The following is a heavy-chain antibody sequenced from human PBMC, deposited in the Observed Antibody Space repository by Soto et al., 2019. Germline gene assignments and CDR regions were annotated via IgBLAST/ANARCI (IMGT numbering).Heavy chain of an antibody. Sequence: PWGSLRLYCAASGFTFSSYGMHWVREAPGKGLEWVAVISYDGSNKYYADSVKGRFTISRDNSKNTLYLQMNSLRAEDTAVYYCAKDPAVYYGMDVWGQGTTVTVSS. CDR3: AKDPAVYYGMDV. V-gene: IGHV3-30*18. CDR1: GFTFSSYG. J-gene: IGHJ6*02. CDR2: ISYDGSNK.